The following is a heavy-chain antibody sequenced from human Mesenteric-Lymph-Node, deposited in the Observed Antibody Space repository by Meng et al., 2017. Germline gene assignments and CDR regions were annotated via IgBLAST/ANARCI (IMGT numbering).Heavy chain of an antibody. CDR3: ARGGYCSGGSCYPTYYFDY. Sequence: SETLSLTCSVSGGSISSGGYNWSWIRQHPGKGLEWIGYIYYSGNTYYKPSLKSRATISVDMSKNQFSLKLSSVTAADTAVYYCARGGYCSGGSCYPTYYFDYWGQGTLVTVSS. CDR1: GGSISSGGYN. V-gene: IGHV4-31*03. J-gene: IGHJ4*02. D-gene: IGHD2-15*01. CDR2: IYYSGNT.